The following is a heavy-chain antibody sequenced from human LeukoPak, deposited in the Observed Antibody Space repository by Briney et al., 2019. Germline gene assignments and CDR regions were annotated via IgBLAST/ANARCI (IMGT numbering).Heavy chain of an antibody. CDR2: INHSGST. J-gene: IGHJ4*02. V-gene: IGHV4-34*01. D-gene: IGHD3-22*01. CDR1: GGSFSGYY. CDR3: ARGGIVVPYNY. Sequence: SETLSLTCAVYGGSFSGYYWSWIRQPPGKGLEWIGEINHSGSTNYNPSLKSRVTISVDTSKNQFSLKLSSVTAADTAVYYCARGGIVVPYNYWGQGTLVTVSP.